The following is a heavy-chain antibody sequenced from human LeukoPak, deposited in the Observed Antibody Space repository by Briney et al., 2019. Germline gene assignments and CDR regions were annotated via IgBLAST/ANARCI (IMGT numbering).Heavy chain of an antibody. CDR1: GFTVSSNY. V-gene: IGHV3-53*01. D-gene: IGHD1-26*01. CDR2: IYSGGST. J-gene: IGHJ4*02. Sequence: GGSLRLSCAASGFTVSSNYMSWVRQAPGKGLEWVSVIYSGGSTYYADSVKGRCTIPRDNSKNTLYLQMNSLRAEDTAVYYCARYSGSYYYFDYWGQGTLVTVSS. CDR3: ARYSGSYYYFDY.